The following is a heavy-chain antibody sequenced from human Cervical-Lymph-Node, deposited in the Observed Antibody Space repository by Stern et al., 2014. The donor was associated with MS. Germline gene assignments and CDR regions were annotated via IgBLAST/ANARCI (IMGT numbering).Heavy chain of an antibody. V-gene: IGHV3-11*01. J-gene: IGHJ4*02. CDR1: GFTFNDLY. CDR2: ISDTGSTI. CDR3: STLVAY. Sequence: QVQLVQSGGGLVKPGGSLRLSCAVSGFTFNDLYINWIRQAPGKGLQWVSYISDTGSTILYADSVKGRFTISRDKNTNSFYLQMDRLRAEDTAVYYCSTLVAYWGQGTLVTVSP.